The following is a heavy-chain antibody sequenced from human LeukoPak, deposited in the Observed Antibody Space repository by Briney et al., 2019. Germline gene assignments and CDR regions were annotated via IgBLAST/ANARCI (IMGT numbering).Heavy chain of an antibody. D-gene: IGHD5-12*01. J-gene: IGHJ4*02. V-gene: IGHV4-4*02. Sequence: PSETLSLTCAVSGGSISSSNWWSWVRQPPGKGLEWIGEIYHSGSTNYNPSLKSRVTISVDKSKNQFSLKLSSVTAADTAVYYCARDPGYSGYDSYSGYFDYWGQGTLVTVSS. CDR2: IYHSGST. CDR1: GGSISSSNW. CDR3: ARDPGYSGYDSYSGYFDY.